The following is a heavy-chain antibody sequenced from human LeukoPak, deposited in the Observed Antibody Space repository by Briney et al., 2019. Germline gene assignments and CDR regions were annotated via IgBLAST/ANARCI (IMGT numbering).Heavy chain of an antibody. CDR1: GFVLSDYG. CDR2: VRNDGSNE. Sequence: GGSLRLSCAASGFVLSDYGIHWVRQAPGKGLEWVAFVRNDGSNEYYVGSVKGRFTISRDKSKNTLYLQMNSLRAEDTAVYPCAKESDSGYHSEGPKTWALGTLVTVSS. D-gene: IGHD5-12*01. J-gene: IGHJ5*02. V-gene: IGHV3-30*02. CDR3: AKESDSGYHSEGPKT.